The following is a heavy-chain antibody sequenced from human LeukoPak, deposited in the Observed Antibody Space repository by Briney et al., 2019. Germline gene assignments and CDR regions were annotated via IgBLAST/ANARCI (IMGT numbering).Heavy chain of an antibody. CDR2: IYYSGST. J-gene: IGHJ5*02. D-gene: IGHD5-18*01. Sequence: SETLSLTCTVSGGSISSGGYYWSWIRQHPGKGLEWIGYIYYSGSTNYNPSLKSRVTISVDTSKNQFSLKLSSVTAADTAVYYCARGRWIQLWSPPHSPFDPWGQGTLVTVSS. V-gene: IGHV4-31*03. CDR1: GGSISSGGYY. CDR3: ARGRWIQLWSPPHSPFDP.